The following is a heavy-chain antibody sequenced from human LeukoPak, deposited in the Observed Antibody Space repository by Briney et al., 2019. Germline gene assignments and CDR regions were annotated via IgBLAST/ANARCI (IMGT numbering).Heavy chain of an antibody. V-gene: IGHV1-18*01. CDR3: ARVPLPYYDFWSGYYYFDY. D-gene: IGHD3-3*01. Sequence: ASVKVSCKASGYTFTSYGISWVRQAPGQGLEWMGWIGVYTGNTNYAQNLQGRVTMTTDTSTSTAYMELRGLRSDDTAVYYCARVPLPYYDFWSGYYYFDYWGQGTLVTVSS. CDR1: GYTFTSYG. J-gene: IGHJ4*02. CDR2: IGVYTGNT.